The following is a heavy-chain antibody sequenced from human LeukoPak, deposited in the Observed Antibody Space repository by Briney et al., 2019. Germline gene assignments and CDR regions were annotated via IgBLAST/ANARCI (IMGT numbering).Heavy chain of an antibody. CDR3: ARERWLQLPAFDI. CDR2: INPNSGGT. V-gene: IGHV1-2*02. D-gene: IGHD5-24*01. CDR1: GYTFTCYY. J-gene: IGHJ3*02. Sequence: ASVKVSCKASGYTFTCYYMHWVRQAPGQGLEWMGWINPNSGGTNYAQKFQGRVTMTRDTSISTAYTELSRLRSDDTAVYYCARERWLQLPAFDIWGQGTMVTVSS.